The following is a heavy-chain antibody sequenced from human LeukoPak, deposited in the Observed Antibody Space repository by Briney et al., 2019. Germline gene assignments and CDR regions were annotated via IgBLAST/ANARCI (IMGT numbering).Heavy chain of an antibody. CDR2: ISYNGTT. J-gene: IGHJ4*02. V-gene: IGHV4-59*08. D-gene: IGHD6-6*01. CDR1: GGSISSYY. Sequence: PSETLSLTCTVSGGSISSYYWNWIRQPPGKGLEWIGYISYNGTTNYKPSLKSRLTISIDTSKNQFSLKLSSVTAADTAIYYCARHSRAEYDSWLDYWGQGTLVTVSS. CDR3: ARHSRAEYDSWLDY.